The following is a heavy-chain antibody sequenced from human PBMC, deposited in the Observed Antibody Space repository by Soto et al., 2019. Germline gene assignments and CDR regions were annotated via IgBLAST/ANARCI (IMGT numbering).Heavy chain of an antibody. CDR3: GRGEVERYNWNYGIDY. CDR1: GGSISSYY. V-gene: IGHV4-59*01. CDR2: IYYSGNT. J-gene: IGHJ4*02. D-gene: IGHD1-7*01. Sequence: SETLSLTCTVSGGSISSYYWSWIRQPPGKGLEWIGYIYYSGNTNYNPSLKSRVTISVDTSKNQFSLKLSSVTAADTAVYYCGRGEVERYNWNYGIDYWGQGTLVTVSS.